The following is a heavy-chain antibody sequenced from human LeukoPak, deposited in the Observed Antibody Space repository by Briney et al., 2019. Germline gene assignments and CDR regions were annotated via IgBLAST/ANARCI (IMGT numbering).Heavy chain of an antibody. V-gene: IGHV3-13*05. CDR3: ARSWGSRAFDI. CDR2: IGTAGDP. CDR1: GFTFSNYD. D-gene: IGHD7-27*01. Sequence: GGSLRLSCAASGFTFSNYDMHWVRQATGKGLEWVSAIGTAGDPYYPGSVKGRFTISRENAKNSLYLQMNSLRAGDTAVYYCARSWGSRAFDIWGPGTMITVSS. J-gene: IGHJ3*02.